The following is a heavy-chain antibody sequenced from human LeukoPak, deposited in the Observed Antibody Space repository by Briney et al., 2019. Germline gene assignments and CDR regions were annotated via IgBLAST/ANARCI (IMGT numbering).Heavy chain of an antibody. Sequence: PGGSLRLSCAASGFTFSSYGMHWVRQAPGKGLEWVAFIRYDASNKYYADSVKGRFTISRDNSKNTLYLQMNSLRAEDTAVYYCGKYGERYGVNYYMDVWGKGTTVTVSS. J-gene: IGHJ6*03. CDR2: IRYDASNK. V-gene: IGHV3-30*02. CDR1: GFTFSSYG. CDR3: GKYGERYGVNYYMDV. D-gene: IGHD3-10*01.